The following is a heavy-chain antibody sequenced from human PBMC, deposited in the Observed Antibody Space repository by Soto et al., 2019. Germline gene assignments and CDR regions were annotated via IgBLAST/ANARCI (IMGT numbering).Heavy chain of an antibody. CDR2: VYHTGST. Sequence: PSETLSLTCAVSGVSISRGNYSCICIRQPPWNGLEWIGFVYHTGSTYYNPSLKSRVTMSVDRSRNQFYLSLRSVTVADTAVYFCASGGLIYDHSGYSLPNWFDPWGQGTLVTVSS. V-gene: IGHV4-30-2*01. J-gene: IGHJ5*02. D-gene: IGHD3-22*01. CDR1: GVSISRGNYS. CDR3: ASGGLIYDHSGYSLPNWFDP.